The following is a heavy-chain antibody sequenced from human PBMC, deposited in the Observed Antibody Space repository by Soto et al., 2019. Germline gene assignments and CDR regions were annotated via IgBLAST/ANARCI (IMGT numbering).Heavy chain of an antibody. CDR2: ISNSGDST. V-gene: IGHV3-23*01. D-gene: IGHD1-20*01. J-gene: IGHJ4*02. Sequence: EVQLLESGGGLAQPGGSLRLSCAASGFTFGGYAMSWVRQAPGRGLEWVSGISNSGDSTYYEDSVKGRLTISRDNSSNTLHLQTNSQRVEDPGVYYCVKDRNIRYDHPPDSWGQGTLVTVSS. CDR1: GFTFGGYA. CDR3: VKDRNIRYDHPPDS.